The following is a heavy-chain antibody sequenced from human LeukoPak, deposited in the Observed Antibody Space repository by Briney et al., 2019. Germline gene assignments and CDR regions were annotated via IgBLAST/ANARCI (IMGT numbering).Heavy chain of an antibody. CDR1: GDSVTSNNVA. J-gene: IGHJ3*02. CDR3: ARGRVSAFDI. V-gene: IGHV6-1*01. CDR2: TYHNSKWIY. D-gene: IGHD2-8*01. Sequence: SQTLSLTCTISGDSVTSNNVAWNWIRQSPSRGLEWPGRTYHNSKWIYDYAVSVKSRITINSDTSKNQFSLQLNSVTPEDTAVYYCARGRVSAFDIWGQGTVVTVSS.